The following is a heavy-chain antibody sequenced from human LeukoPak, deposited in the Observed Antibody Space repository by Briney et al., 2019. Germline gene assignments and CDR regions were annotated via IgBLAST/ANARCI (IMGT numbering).Heavy chain of an antibody. J-gene: IGHJ6*03. CDR1: GGSISSYY. CDR2: IYTSGST. V-gene: IGHV4-4*07. CDR3: ARDSPNYYYYYYMDV. Sequence: SETLSLTCTVSGGSISSYYWSWIRQPPGKGLEWIGRIYTSGSTNYNPSLKSRVTMSVDTSKNQFSLKLSSVTAADTAVYYCARDSPNYYYYYYMDVWGKGTTVTISS.